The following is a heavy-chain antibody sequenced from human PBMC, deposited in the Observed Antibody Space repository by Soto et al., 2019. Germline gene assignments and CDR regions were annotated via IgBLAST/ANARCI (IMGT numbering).Heavy chain of an antibody. CDR2: SHQSGST. CDR1: GVSISSHDW. Sequence: QVQLQESGPGLVKPSGTLSLTCAVSGVSISSHDWWTWVRRPPGKGLEWIGESHQSGSTNYNSSLASRVTIEVATSKNQFSLKLRSVPVADTAVYYCATRDNSKFYWGQGTLVTVSS. J-gene: IGHJ4*02. CDR3: ATRDNSKFY. V-gene: IGHV4-4*02. D-gene: IGHD6-13*01.